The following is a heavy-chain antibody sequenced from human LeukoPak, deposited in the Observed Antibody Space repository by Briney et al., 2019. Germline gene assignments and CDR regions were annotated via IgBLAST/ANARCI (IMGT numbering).Heavy chain of an antibody. V-gene: IGHV4-61*08. CDR1: DGSVSSGGYY. Sequence: SETLSLTCTVSDGSVSSGGYYWSWIRQPPGRVPEWLGYIWHSGSTTYNPSLRGRVTISLDKSENQFSLKLSSVTAADTAVYYCAREGYSSSLSGNWFDPWGQGTLVTVSS. D-gene: IGHD6-13*01. CDR2: IWHSGST. CDR3: AREGYSSSLSGNWFDP. J-gene: IGHJ5*02.